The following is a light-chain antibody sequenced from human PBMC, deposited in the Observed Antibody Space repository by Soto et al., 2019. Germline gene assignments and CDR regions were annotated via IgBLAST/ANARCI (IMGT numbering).Light chain of an antibody. CDR1: QMFHTS. V-gene: IGKV3-11*01. Sequence: VLTQSQATRSLSPGERATLSCRASQMFHTSLAWYQQKPGQPPRLVVYDSTLRANGVPDRFGGSRSGTEFTLTINNLEPEDFAVYDCQQRNVWPPITFGQGTRLEIK. J-gene: IGKJ5*01. CDR3: QQRNVWPPIT. CDR2: DST.